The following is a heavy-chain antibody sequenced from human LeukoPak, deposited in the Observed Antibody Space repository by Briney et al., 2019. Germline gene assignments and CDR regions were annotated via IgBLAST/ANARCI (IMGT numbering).Heavy chain of an antibody. CDR1: GYTFTSYG. Sequence: ASVKVSCKASGYTFTSYGISWVRQAPGQGLEWMGWISAYNGNTNYAQKLQGRVTMTTDTHTSTAYMELRSLRSDDTAVYYCAREWYSSSSAPYYYYGMDVWGQGTTVTVSS. J-gene: IGHJ6*02. D-gene: IGHD6-13*01. V-gene: IGHV1-18*01. CDR3: AREWYSSSSAPYYYYGMDV. CDR2: ISAYNGNT.